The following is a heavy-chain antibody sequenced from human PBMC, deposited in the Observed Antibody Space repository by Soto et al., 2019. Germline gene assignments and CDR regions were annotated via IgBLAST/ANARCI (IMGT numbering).Heavy chain of an antibody. Sequence: LVKVSCKASGYTFTGYYMHWVRQAPGQGLEWMGWINPNSGGTNYAQKFQGRVTMTRDTSISTAYMELSRLRSDDTAVYYCARDFYCTNGVCYLGMDVWGQGTTVTASS. CDR1: GYTFTGYY. D-gene: IGHD2-8*01. J-gene: IGHJ6*02. V-gene: IGHV1-2*02. CDR2: INPNSGGT. CDR3: ARDFYCTNGVCYLGMDV.